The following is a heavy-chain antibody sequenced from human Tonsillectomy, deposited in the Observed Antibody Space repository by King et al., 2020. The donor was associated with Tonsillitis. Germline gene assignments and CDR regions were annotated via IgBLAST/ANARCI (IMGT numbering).Heavy chain of an antibody. J-gene: IGHJ4*02. CDR1: GLTFSSYW. Sequence: VQLVESGGGLVQPGGSLRLSCAASGLTFSSYWLSWVRQSQGKGLEWVANIKQHGSEKHYVDSVKGRFTISRDNAKNSLYLQMNSLRAEDTAVYYCAREGREGYGFDYWGQGTLVTVSS. CDR2: IKQHGSEK. D-gene: IGHD5-18*01. V-gene: IGHV3-7*01. CDR3: AREGREGYGFDY.